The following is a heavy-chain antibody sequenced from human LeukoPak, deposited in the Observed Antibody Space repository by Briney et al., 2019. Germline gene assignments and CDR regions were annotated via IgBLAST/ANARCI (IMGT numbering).Heavy chain of an antibody. CDR3: ARVAEAAAFDS. Sequence: PGGSLRLSCAASGFNFNTYSMNWDRQAPGKGLEWVSSISSNSRYRYYADSMRGRFTISRDNAKNSLYLQMNSLKPEDTAVYYCARVAEAAAFDSWGQGTLVTVSS. J-gene: IGHJ4*02. V-gene: IGHV3-21*06. CDR1: GFNFNTYS. CDR2: ISSNSRYR. D-gene: IGHD6-13*01.